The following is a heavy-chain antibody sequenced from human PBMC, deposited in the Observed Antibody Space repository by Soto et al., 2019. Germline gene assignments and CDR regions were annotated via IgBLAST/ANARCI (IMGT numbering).Heavy chain of an antibody. D-gene: IGHD3-10*01. V-gene: IGHV3-23*01. CDR1: GFTFSSYA. J-gene: IGHJ4*02. CDR3: XLWXXYYFDY. CDR2: ISGSGGST. Sequence: EVQLLESGGGLVQPGGSLRLSCAASGFTFSSYAMSWVRQAPGKGLEWVSAISGSGGSTYYADSVKGRFTISRDNSKNTLYLQXNSLXAEDTXXYXXXLWXXYYFDYWGQGTLVTVSS.